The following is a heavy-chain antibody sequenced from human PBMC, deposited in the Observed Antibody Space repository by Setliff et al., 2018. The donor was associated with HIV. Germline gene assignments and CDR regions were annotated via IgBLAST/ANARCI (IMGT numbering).Heavy chain of an antibody. CDR1: GFTFDDYA. Sequence: GGSLRLSCAASGFTFDDYAMHWVRQAPGKGLEWVSFITWNSDNIGYADSVKGRFTISRDNSKNTLYLQINSLRAEDTALYYCAKAFYPQYYHYYMDVWGKGTTVTVSS. V-gene: IGHV3-9*01. D-gene: IGHD3-16*02. CDR2: ITWNSDNI. J-gene: IGHJ6*03. CDR3: AKAFYPQYYHYYMDV.